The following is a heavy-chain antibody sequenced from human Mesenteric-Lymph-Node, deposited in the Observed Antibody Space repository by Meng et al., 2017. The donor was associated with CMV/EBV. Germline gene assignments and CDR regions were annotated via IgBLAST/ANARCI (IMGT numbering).Heavy chain of an antibody. V-gene: IGHV3-21*01. CDR1: GFSFSNYN. CDR3: ARGQVGRFLADWYSIS. Sequence: GFSFSNYNFTWVRQAPVKGLEWVSAISSTSAYIYYTDSVKGRFTISRDNANNSLYLQMDSLRVEDTAIYYCARGQVGRFLADWYSISGAVAPWSPSPQ. D-gene: IGHD1-26*01. J-gene: IGHJ2*01. CDR2: ISSTSAYI.